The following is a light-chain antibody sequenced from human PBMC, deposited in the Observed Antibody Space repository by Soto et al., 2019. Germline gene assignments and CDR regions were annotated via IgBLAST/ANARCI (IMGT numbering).Light chain of an antibody. CDR2: KND. CDR3: QSYDATSYV. V-gene: IGLV6-57*03. Sequence: NFMLTQAHPVSESPGKTVTISCTRSSGNIASNFVQWYQQRPGSAPTILIFKNDQRPSGVPDRFSGSLDSSSNSASLIISGLNTEAEADYYCQSYDATSYVFGTGTKVTVL. J-gene: IGLJ1*01. CDR1: SGNIASNF.